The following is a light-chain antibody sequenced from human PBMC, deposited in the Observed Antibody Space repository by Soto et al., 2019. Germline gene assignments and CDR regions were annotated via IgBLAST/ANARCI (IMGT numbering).Light chain of an antibody. CDR2: GAF. Sequence: EIVLTQSPDTLSLSPGERATISCRASQSVSNNYLAWYQQKPGQPPRLLISGAFFRAPGIPDRFSGSGSGTGFTLTISRLEPEDFAVYYCQRYGSSPRTFGQGSKVEIK. V-gene: IGKV3-20*01. CDR1: QSVSNNY. CDR3: QRYGSSPRT. J-gene: IGKJ1*01.